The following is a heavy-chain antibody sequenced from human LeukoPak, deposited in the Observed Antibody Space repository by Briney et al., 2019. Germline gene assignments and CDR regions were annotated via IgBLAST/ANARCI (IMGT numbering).Heavy chain of an antibody. Sequence: PSETLSLTCTVSGGSISSSNYYWGWIRQPPGKGLEWIGSIYYSGSTYYNPSLRSRVTISVDTSKNQFSLKVSSVTAADTAVYYCAGEWGVWFDPWGQGTLVTVSS. CDR1: GGSISSSNYY. CDR3: AGEWGVWFDP. CDR2: IYYSGST. J-gene: IGHJ5*02. V-gene: IGHV4-39*07. D-gene: IGHD3-16*01.